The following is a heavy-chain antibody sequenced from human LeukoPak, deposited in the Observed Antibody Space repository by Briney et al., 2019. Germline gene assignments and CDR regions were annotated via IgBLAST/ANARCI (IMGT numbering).Heavy chain of an antibody. D-gene: IGHD1-14*01. Sequence: GGSLRLSCAASGFTFSSYGMHWVRQAPGKGLEWVAVISYDGSNKYYADSVKGRFTISRDNSKNTLYLQMNSLRAEDTAVYYCARETEDWYFDLWGRGTLVTVSS. CDR1: GFTFSSYG. CDR3: ARETEDWYFDL. CDR2: ISYDGSNK. V-gene: IGHV3-30*03. J-gene: IGHJ2*01.